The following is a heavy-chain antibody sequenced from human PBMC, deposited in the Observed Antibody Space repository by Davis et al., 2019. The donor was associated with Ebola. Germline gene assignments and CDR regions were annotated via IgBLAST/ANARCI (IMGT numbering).Heavy chain of an antibody. Sequence: GESLKISCAASGFTFSSYWIHWVRQAPGKGLVWVSRINSDGSSTSYADSVKGRFTISRDNAKNTLYLQMNSLRAEDTAVYYCGRGNYYAMDVWGQGTTVTVSS. CDR3: GRGNYYAMDV. J-gene: IGHJ6*02. V-gene: IGHV3-74*01. CDR2: INSDGSST. CDR1: GFTFSSYW.